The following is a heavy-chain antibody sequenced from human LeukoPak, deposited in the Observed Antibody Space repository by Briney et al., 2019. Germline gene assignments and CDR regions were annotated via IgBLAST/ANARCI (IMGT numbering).Heavy chain of an antibody. D-gene: IGHD2-8*01. J-gene: IGHJ4*02. CDR3: ARSRDYCTNGVCFYFDY. Sequence: ARGSLRLSCAASGFTFSSYWMHWVRQAPGKGLVWVSRINSDGSSTSYADSVKGRFTISRDNAKNTLYLQMNSLRAEDTAVYYCARSRDYCTNGVCFYFDYWGQGTLVTVSS. CDR1: GFTFSSYW. V-gene: IGHV3-74*01. CDR2: INSDGSST.